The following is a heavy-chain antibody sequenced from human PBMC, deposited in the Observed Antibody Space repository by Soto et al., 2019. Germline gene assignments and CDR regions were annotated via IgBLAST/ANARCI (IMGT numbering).Heavy chain of an antibody. Sequence: EVLLQQPGAEAREPGGVVKMSCAVSGITFSDLHMHWVKQAPGKGLEWVGLVAVENDDRLYAEKYRGRLNINTDTSRHTSYMELTSLPSDGTAIYFCAAVRGSLGSLSFDYWGQGTPVTVSA. D-gene: IGHD1-26*01. CDR1: GITFSDLH. V-gene: IGHV1-69-2*01. CDR2: VAVENDDR. J-gene: IGHJ4*02. CDR3: AAVRGSLGSLSFDY.